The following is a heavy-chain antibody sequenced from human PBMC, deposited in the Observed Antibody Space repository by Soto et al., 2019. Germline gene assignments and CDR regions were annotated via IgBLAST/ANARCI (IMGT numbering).Heavy chain of an antibody. CDR3: AKVPNYSSGWYWIH. D-gene: IGHD6-19*01. CDR2: ISGSGGST. V-gene: IGHV3-23*01. J-gene: IGHJ4*02. Sequence: EVQLLESGGGLVQPGGSLRLSCAASGFTFRSYAMSWVRQAPGKGLEWVSAISGSGGSTYYADSVKGRFTISRDNSKNTLYLQMNSLRAEDTAVYYCAKVPNYSSGWYWIHWGQGTLVTVSS. CDR1: GFTFRSYA.